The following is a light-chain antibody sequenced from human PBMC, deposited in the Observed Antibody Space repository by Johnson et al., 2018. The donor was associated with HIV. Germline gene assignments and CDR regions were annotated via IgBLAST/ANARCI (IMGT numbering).Light chain of an antibody. Sequence: QSVMTQPPSVSAAPGQKVTISCSGSSSNIGNNYVSWYQQLPGTAPKLLIYENNKRPSGTPDRFSASKSGTSATLGITGLQTGDEADYFCGTWDLSLNAYVFGPGTKVTVL. CDR2: ENN. CDR1: SSNIGNNY. CDR3: GTWDLSLNAYV. J-gene: IGLJ1*01. V-gene: IGLV1-51*02.